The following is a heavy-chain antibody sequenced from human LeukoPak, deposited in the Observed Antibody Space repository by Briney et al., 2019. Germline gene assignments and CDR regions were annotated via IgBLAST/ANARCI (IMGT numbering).Heavy chain of an antibody. CDR1: GFTFSDYY. J-gene: IGHJ4*02. CDR2: ISTSGSTI. V-gene: IGHV3-11*04. D-gene: IGHD5-18*01. Sequence: GGSLRLSCAASGFTFSDYYMSWIRQAPGKGLEWVSYISTSGSTIYYADSVKGRFAISRDNAKNSLYLQMNSLRAEDTAVYYCARAIETTWIQLWQSVGYWGQGTLVTVSS. CDR3: ARAIETTWIQLWQSVGY.